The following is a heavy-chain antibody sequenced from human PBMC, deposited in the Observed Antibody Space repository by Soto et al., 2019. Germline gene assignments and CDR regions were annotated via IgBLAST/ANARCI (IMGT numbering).Heavy chain of an antibody. V-gene: IGHV1-8*01. D-gene: IGHD3-16*02. CDR2: MNPNSGNT. CDR1: GYTFTSYD. Sequence: ASVKVSCKASGYTFTSYDINWVRQATGQGLEWMGWMNPNSGNTGYAQKFQGRVTMTRNTSISTAYMELSSLRSEDTAVYYCARGKFYYDYIWGSYRLDAFDISGQGTMVTVSS. CDR3: ARGKFYYDYIWGSYRLDAFDI. J-gene: IGHJ3*02.